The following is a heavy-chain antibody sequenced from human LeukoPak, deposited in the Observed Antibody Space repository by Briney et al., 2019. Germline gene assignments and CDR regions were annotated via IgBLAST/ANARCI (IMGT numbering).Heavy chain of an antibody. CDR1: GFTFSSNY. CDR2: IYSGGST. Sequence: GGSLRLSCAASGFTFSSNYMSWVRQAPGKGLEWVSVIYSGGSTYYADSVKGRFTISRDNSKNTLYLQMNSLRAEDTAVYYCARGYCSSTSCYAGDYWGQGTLVTVSS. V-gene: IGHV3-53*01. J-gene: IGHJ4*02. CDR3: ARGYCSSTSCYAGDY. D-gene: IGHD2-2*01.